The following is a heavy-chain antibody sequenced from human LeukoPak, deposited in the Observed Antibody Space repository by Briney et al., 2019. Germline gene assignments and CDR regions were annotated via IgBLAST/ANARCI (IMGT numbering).Heavy chain of an antibody. D-gene: IGHD1-1*01. CDR2: ISAYNGNT. V-gene: IGHV1-18*01. CDR3: ARVRPVGWNPYYYMDV. Sequence: ASVKVSCKASGYTFTRYGISWVRQAPGQGLEWMGWISAYNGNTNDAQKLQGRVTMTTDTSTSTAYMELRSLRSDDTAVYYCARVRPVGWNPYYYMDVWGKGTTVTISS. J-gene: IGHJ6*03. CDR1: GYTFTRYG.